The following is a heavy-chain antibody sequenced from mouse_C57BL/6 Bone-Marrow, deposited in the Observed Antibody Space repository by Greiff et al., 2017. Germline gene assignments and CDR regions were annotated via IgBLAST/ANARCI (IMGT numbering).Heavy chain of an antibody. CDR2: IDPETGGT. CDR1: GYTFTDYE. V-gene: IGHV1-15*01. J-gene: IGHJ3*01. CDR3: TRSVCSWFAY. Sequence: VLLVESGAELVRPGASVTLSCKASGYTFTDYEMHWVKQTPVHGLEWIGAIDPETGGTAYNQKFKGKAILTADKSSSTAYMELRSLTSEDSAVYYCTRSVCSWFAYWGQGTLVTVSA.